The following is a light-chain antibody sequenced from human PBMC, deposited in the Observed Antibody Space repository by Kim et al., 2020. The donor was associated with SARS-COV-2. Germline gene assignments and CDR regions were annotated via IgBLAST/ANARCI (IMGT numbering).Light chain of an antibody. CDR3: QQYNNWPLT. J-gene: IGKJ4*01. CDR1: QSGSSN. Sequence: VFPGERATPSCRASQSGSSNLAWYQQKPGQAPRLLIYGASTRATGSPARFSGSGSGTEFTLTISSLQSEDFAVYYCQQYNNWPLTFGGGTKVDIK. V-gene: IGKV3-15*01. CDR2: GAS.